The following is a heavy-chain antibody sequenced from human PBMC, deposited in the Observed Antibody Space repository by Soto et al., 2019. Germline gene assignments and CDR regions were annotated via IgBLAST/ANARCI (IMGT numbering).Heavy chain of an antibody. CDR3: ARDFIRGIASMDV. CDR2: IYYSGST. V-gene: IGHV4-61*01. D-gene: IGHD6-13*01. J-gene: IGHJ6*02. CDR1: GGSVSSGSYY. Sequence: SETLSLTCTVSGGSVSSGSYYWSWILQPPGKGLELISYIYYSGSTNYNPSLKSRVTISVDTSKNQFSLKLSSVTAANTAVYYCARDFIRGIASMDVWGQGTTVTVSS.